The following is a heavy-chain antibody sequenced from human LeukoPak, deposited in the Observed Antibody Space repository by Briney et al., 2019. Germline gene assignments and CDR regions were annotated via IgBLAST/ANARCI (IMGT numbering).Heavy chain of an antibody. D-gene: IGHD6-13*01. CDR1: GGSISSYY. J-gene: IGHJ4*02. CDR2: IYTSGSI. Sequence: PSETLSLTCTISGGSISSYYWSWIRQSAGNGLEGIGRIYTSGSITYNPSLKSRVSLSLDTSKNKFSLKLSSVTAADTAVYYCARRHSSSWYFDYWGQGTLVTVSS. CDR3: ARRHSSSWYFDY. V-gene: IGHV4-4*07.